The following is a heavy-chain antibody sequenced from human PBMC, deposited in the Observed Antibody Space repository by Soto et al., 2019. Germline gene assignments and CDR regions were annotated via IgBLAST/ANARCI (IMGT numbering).Heavy chain of an antibody. Sequence: PGGSLRLSCAPSGFTFSSYAMSWVRQAPGKGLEWVSAISGSGGSTYYADSVKGRFTISRDNSKNTLYLQMNSLRSEDTAVYYCARDRGRWLQFAYFDYWGQGTLVTVSS. CDR1: GFTFSSYA. D-gene: IGHD5-12*01. V-gene: IGHV3-23*01. J-gene: IGHJ4*02. CDR2: ISGSGGST. CDR3: ARDRGRWLQFAYFDY.